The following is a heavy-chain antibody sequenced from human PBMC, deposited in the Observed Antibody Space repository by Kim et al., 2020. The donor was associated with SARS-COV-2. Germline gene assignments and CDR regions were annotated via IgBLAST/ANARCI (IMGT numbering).Heavy chain of an antibody. J-gene: IGHJ6*02. Sequence: LKSRVTMSVDTSKNQFSLKLSSVTAADTAVYYCAGLYSSSWDYFYYGMDVWGQGTTVTVSS. D-gene: IGHD6-13*01. V-gene: IGHV4-4*06. CDR3: AGLYSSSWDYFYYGMDV.